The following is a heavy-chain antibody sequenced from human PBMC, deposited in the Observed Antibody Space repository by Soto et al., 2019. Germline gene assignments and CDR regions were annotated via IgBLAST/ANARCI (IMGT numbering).Heavy chain of an antibody. V-gene: IGHV1-69*13. Sequence: SVKVSCKASGGTFSSYAISWVRQAPGQGLEWMGGIIPIFGTANYAQKFQGRVTITADESTSTAYMELSSLRPEDTAVYYCARSGSYLYYFDYWGQGTLVTVSS. CDR3: ARSGSYLYYFDY. J-gene: IGHJ4*02. CDR2: IIPIFGTA. D-gene: IGHD1-26*01. CDR1: GGTFSSYA.